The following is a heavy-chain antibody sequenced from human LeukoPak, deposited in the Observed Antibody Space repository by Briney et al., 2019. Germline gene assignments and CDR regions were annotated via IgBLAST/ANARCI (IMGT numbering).Heavy chain of an antibody. CDR1: GYTFSIFD. V-gene: IGHV1-3*01. Sequence: ATVKVSCKASGYTFSIFDIHWVRQAPGQRLEWMGRINAGNGNTRYSQKFQDKVTITRDTSANTAYVELNSLTSEDTAVYYCARWDTGYYGDAFDIWGQGTMVTVSS. CDR3: ARWDTGYYGDAFDI. CDR2: INAGNGNT. J-gene: IGHJ3*02. D-gene: IGHD5-12*01.